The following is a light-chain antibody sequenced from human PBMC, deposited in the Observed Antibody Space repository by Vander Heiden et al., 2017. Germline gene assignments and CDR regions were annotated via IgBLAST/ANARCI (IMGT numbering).Light chain of an antibody. V-gene: IGKV1-12*01. J-gene: IGKJ3*01. Sequence: DIQMTQSPSSVSASVGDSVTITCRAIQGISSWVDWYQKKPGKAPKLLIYAASSLQSGVPSGFSGSGSGTDFTLTISSLQPEDFATYYCQQANSFPITFGPGTKVDIK. CDR3: QQANSFPIT. CDR2: AAS. CDR1: QGISSW.